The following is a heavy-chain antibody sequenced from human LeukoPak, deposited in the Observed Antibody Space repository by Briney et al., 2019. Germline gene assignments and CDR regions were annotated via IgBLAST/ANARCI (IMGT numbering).Heavy chain of an antibody. J-gene: IGHJ5*02. CDR1: GFTFSSYE. Sequence: GGSLRLSCAASGFTFSSYEMNWVRQTLGKGLEWVSYISSSGSTIYYADSVKGRFTISRDNAKNSLYLQMNSLRAEDTAVYYCARDLNYDVLTVETWGQGTLVTVSS. D-gene: IGHD3-9*01. V-gene: IGHV3-48*03. CDR3: ARDLNYDVLTVET. CDR2: ISSSGSTI.